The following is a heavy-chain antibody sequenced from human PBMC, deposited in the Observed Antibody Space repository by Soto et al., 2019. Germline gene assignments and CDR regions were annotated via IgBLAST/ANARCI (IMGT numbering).Heavy chain of an antibody. D-gene: IGHD6-13*01. CDR2: ISGSGGST. CDR1: GFTFSSSA. Sequence: GGSLRLSRAASGFTFSSSAITLVRQAPGKGLEWVSAISGSGGSTYYADSVKGRFTISRDNSKNTLYLQMNSLRAEDTALYYCAKDPAGIAAADYWGQGTLVTVSS. J-gene: IGHJ4*02. CDR3: AKDPAGIAAADY. V-gene: IGHV3-23*01.